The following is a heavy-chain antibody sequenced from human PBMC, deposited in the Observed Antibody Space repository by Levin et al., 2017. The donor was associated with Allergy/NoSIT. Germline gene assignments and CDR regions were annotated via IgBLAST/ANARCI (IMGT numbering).Heavy chain of an antibody. D-gene: IGHD3-10*01. V-gene: IGHV4-34*01. J-gene: IGHJ3*02. Sequence: SETLFLTCAVYGVSFSGSFWSWLRQPPGKGLEWIGEITPGGSTRYNPSLKSRVTISLDTSKNQLSLRLSSVTAADTAVYYCARGGAPGAFDIWGQGTTVTVSS. CDR3: ARGGAPGAFDI. CDR2: ITPGGST. CDR1: GVSFSGSF.